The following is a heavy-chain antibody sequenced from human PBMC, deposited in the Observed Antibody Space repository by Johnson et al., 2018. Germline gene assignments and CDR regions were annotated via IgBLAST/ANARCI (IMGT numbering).Heavy chain of an antibody. V-gene: IGHV1-69*01. D-gene: IGHD3-22*01. J-gene: IGHJ5*02. Sequence: QVELVQSGAEVKKPGSSVKVSCKASGGTFSSYAISWVRQAPGQGLEWMGGIIPIFGTANYAQKFQGRVPITAEESTSTAYMELSSRRSDDTAVYYCARGTGSGYYYNNWFDPWGQGTLVTVSS. CDR3: ARGTGSGYYYNNWFDP. CDR2: IIPIFGTA. CDR1: GGTFSSYA.